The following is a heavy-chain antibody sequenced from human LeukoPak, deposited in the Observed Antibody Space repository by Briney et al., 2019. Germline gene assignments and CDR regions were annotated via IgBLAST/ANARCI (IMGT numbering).Heavy chain of an antibody. D-gene: IGHD3-9*01. CDR1: GFSLNTTGEG. CDR3: AHRRHDILAGYLNYFDY. V-gene: IGHV2-5*01. Sequence: KSAPTLVNTTPTLTITSSFSGFSLNTTGEGVDWIRQLPAKALNWHDPIYWNDNNRYIPSLKSRLTITKATSTNQEVLAMTNMDPVETAAYYCAHRRHDILAGYLNYFDYWGQGTLVTVSS. CDR2: IYWNDNN. J-gene: IGHJ4*02.